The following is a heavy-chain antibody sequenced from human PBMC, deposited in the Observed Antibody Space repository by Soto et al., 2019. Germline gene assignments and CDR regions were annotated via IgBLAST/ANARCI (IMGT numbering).Heavy chain of an antibody. V-gene: IGHV4-31*01. D-gene: IGHD3-10*01. CDR3: ARGRGYYGSGSYVRWVYYGMDV. Sequence: SETLSLTFTVSGGSIISGGYYWSRIRQHPGKGMEWNGYIYNRGSTYYNTYIKRQVTTTVDTYTNQLSIKLTTVTAADTAVYYCARGRGYYGSGSYVRWVYYGMDVWGQGTTVT. J-gene: IGHJ6*02. CDR1: GGSIISGGYY. CDR2: IYNRGST.